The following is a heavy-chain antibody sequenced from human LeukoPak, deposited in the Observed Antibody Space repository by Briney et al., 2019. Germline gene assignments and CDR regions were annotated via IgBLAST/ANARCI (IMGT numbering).Heavy chain of an antibody. J-gene: IGHJ4*02. D-gene: IGHD2-21*02. CDR2: MNPNSGNT. CDR3: ARGGLLDCGGDCYSLDYFDY. V-gene: IGHV1-8*01. CDR1: GYTFTSYD. Sequence: ASVKVSCKASGYTFTSYDINWVRQATGQGLEWMGWMNPNSGNTGYAQKFQGRVTMTRNTSISTAYMELSSLRSEDTAVYYCARGGLLDCGGDCYSLDYFDYWGQGTLVTGPS.